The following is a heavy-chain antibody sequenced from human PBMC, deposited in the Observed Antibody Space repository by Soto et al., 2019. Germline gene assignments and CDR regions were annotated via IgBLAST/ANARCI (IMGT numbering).Heavy chain of an antibody. CDR1: GYTFTSYG. CDR2: ISAYNGNT. V-gene: IGHV1-18*04. J-gene: IGHJ6*02. Sequence: GASVKVSCKASGYTFTSYGISWVRQAPGQGLEWMGWISAYNGNTNYAQKLQGRVTKTTDTSTSTAYMELRSLRSDDTAVYYCARDVSGCSSTSCYRVDYYYGMDVWGQGTTVTVSS. D-gene: IGHD2-2*02. CDR3: ARDVSGCSSTSCYRVDYYYGMDV.